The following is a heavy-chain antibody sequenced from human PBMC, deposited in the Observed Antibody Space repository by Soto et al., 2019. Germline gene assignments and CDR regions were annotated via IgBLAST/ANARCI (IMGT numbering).Heavy chain of an antibody. D-gene: IGHD3-3*01. CDR3: AREGTIFGVVTGLMDV. V-gene: IGHV3-33*01. CDR1: GFTFSSYG. Sequence: LRLSCAASGFTFSSYGLHWARQAPGKGLEWVAVIWYDGSNKYYADSVKGRFTISRDNSENTLYLQMNSLRAEDTAVYYCAREGTIFGVVTGLMDVWGQGTTVTVS. J-gene: IGHJ6*02. CDR2: IWYDGSNK.